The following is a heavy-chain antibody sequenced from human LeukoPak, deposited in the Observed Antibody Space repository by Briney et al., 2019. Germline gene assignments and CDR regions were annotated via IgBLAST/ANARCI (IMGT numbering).Heavy chain of an antibody. CDR2: ISSSSSTI. Sequence: PGGSLRLSCAASGFTFSSYSMNWVRQAPGKGLEWVSYISSSSSTIYYADSVKGRFTISRDNAKNSLYLQMNSLRAEDTAVYYCASLGGSFYSTVTTSWGQGTLVTVSS. J-gene: IGHJ5*02. CDR3: ASLGGSFYSTVTTS. CDR1: GFTFSSYS. D-gene: IGHD4-11*01. V-gene: IGHV3-48*01.